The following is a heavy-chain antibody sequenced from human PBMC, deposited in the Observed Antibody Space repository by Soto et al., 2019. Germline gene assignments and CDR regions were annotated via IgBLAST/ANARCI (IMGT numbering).Heavy chain of an antibody. Sequence: QVQLVQSGAEVKKPGSSVKVYSKASGGTFSSYTISWVRQAPGQGLEWMGRIIPILGIANYAQKFQGRVTITADKSTSTAYMELSSLRSEDTAVYYCARVVPPYSLVVPAARRYYGMDVWGQGTTVTVSS. J-gene: IGHJ6*02. CDR3: ARVVPPYSLVVPAARRYYGMDV. CDR1: GGTFSSYT. CDR2: IIPILGIA. D-gene: IGHD2-2*01. V-gene: IGHV1-69*02.